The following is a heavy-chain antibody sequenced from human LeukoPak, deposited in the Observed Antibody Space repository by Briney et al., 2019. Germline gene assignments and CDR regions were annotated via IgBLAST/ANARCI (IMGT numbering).Heavy chain of an antibody. Sequence: GGSLRLSFVPSGFTFSSYGMHWVRQAPGKGLEWVAVISNDGSNKYYADSVKGRFTISRDNSKNTLYLQMNSLRAEDTAVYYCANGRGAVDIWGQGTMVTVSS. V-gene: IGHV3-30*18. J-gene: IGHJ3*02. CDR1: GFTFSSYG. CDR3: ANGRGAVDI. CDR2: ISNDGSNK. D-gene: IGHD3-10*01.